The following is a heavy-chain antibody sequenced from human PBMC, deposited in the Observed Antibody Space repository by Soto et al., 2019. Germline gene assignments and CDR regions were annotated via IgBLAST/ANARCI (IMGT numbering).Heavy chain of an antibody. CDR3: ARISCKGGSCYFDFDH. Sequence: QVQLVQSGAEVKQPGTSVKVSCQASGYSFKDHYMHWVRQAPGRGLECVGIINPSGEHTNYAQQFRGRVAMTRDTSTSTAYMELRSLRSEDTAVYFCARISCKGGSCYFDFDHWGQGTLVTVSS. D-gene: IGHD2-15*01. J-gene: IGHJ4*02. V-gene: IGHV1-46*02. CDR2: INPSGEHT. CDR1: GYSFKDHY.